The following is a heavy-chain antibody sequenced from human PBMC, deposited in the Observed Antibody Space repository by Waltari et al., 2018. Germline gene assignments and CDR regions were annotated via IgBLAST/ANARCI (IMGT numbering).Heavy chain of an antibody. D-gene: IGHD5-12*01. CDR3: VRDNRWAEDGFRYFQF. CDR1: GGSVTSSHW. J-gene: IGHJ1*01. Sequence: QVQLQESGPGLVKPSGTLSLTCAVSGGSVTSSHWWSWGRQAPGKGLEWIGEMYHSGTTNYNPLLKSRVTMSLDRAKNQFSLKLSSVTAADTAVYYCVRDNRWAEDGFRYFQFWGQGTLVTVSS. V-gene: IGHV4-4*02. CDR2: MYHSGTT.